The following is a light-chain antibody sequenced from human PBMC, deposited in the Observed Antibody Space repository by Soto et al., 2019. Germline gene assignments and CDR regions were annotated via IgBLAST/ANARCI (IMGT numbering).Light chain of an antibody. J-gene: IGLJ3*02. CDR1: SSNIGGNY. V-gene: IGLV1-47*01. CDR2: RTN. Sequence: QSVLTQPPSASGTPGQRVTISCSGSSSNIGGNYVYWYQQLPGAAPRVLIYRTNQRPSGVPDRFSGSKSGTSASLTISGLRSEDEADYYCATWNDRLTVLFGGGTKLTVL. CDR3: ATWNDRLTVL.